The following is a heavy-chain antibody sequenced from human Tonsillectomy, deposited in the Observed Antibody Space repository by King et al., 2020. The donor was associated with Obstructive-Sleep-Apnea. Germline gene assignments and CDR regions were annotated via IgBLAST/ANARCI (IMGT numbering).Heavy chain of an antibody. CDR2: ISYDGINR. D-gene: IGHD5-12*01. V-gene: IGHV3-30*04. CDR3: AREPSAFDYFIDF. Sequence: VQLVESGGGLVQPGRSLTLTCAASGFTFGIYPMHWVRQAPGKGLEWVSSISYDGINRYYADSVKGRFTISRDTSRNTLCLQMNSLRAEDTAVYYCAREPSAFDYFIDFWGQGTLVTVSS. J-gene: IGHJ4*02. CDR1: GFTFGIYP.